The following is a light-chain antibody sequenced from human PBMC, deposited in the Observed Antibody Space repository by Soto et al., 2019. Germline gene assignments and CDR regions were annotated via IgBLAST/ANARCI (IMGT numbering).Light chain of an antibody. V-gene: IGKV3-15*01. Sequence: EIVLTQSPATLSVSPGERATLSCRASQSIRTNLAWYRRKPGQAPSLLIYDTSTRATGIPARFSGSGSGTEFTLTISSLHSEDFGIYYCQHYHIWPFTFGQGTKVDIK. J-gene: IGKJ2*01. CDR2: DTS. CDR1: QSIRTN. CDR3: QHYHIWPFT.